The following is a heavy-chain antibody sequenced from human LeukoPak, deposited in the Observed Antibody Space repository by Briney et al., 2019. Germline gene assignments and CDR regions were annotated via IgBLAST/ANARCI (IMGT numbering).Heavy chain of an antibody. CDR2: IYYSGST. CDR3: ARGGTGYYGSGTYLPYYYGLDV. J-gene: IGHJ6*02. Sequence: PSETLSLTCTVSGGSISSYYWSWIRQPPGKGLEWIGYIYYSGSTNYNPSLKSRVTISVDTSKNQFSLKLSSVTTADTAVYYCARGGTGYYGSGTYLPYYYGLDVWGQGTTVTVSS. V-gene: IGHV4-59*01. D-gene: IGHD3-10*01. CDR1: GGSISSYY.